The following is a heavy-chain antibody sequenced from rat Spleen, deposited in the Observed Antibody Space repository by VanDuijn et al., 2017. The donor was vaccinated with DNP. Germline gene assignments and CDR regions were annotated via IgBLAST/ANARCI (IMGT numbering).Heavy chain of an antibody. CDR1: GFPLTRYN. V-gene: IGHV2-41*01. J-gene: IGHJ4*01. CDR2: IWNTGGT. CDR3: ARDLIIRDTTSAMDA. D-gene: IGHD4-3*01. Sequence: QVQLKESGPGLVQPSQTLSLTCTIAGFPLTRYNVHWIRQPPGKGLEWMGVIWNTGGTRYNSVLNSRLTISKDTSKNQVFLKMNSLQPEDTATYYCARDLIIRDTTSAMDAWGQGTSVTVSS.